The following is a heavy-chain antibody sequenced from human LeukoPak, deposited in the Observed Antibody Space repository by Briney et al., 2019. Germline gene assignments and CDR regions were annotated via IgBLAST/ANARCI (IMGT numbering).Heavy chain of an antibody. Sequence: GGSLRLSCAASGFTFSSSWMSWVRQAPGKGLEWVTNIKPDGSEKYYVDSVKGRFTISRDNAKNSLYLQMNSLRAEDTAVYYCARDLSGGFDYWGQGSLVTVSS. D-gene: IGHD3-10*01. J-gene: IGHJ4*02. CDR2: IKPDGSEK. CDR3: ARDLSGGFDY. V-gene: IGHV3-7*01. CDR1: GFTFSSSW.